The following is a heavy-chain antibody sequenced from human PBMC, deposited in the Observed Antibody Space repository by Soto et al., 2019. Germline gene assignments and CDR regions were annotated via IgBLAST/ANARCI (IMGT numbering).Heavy chain of an antibody. CDR2: MYFGGSF. V-gene: IGHV4-59*02. CDR3: AGSYYDSTGFAVDP. D-gene: IGHD3-22*01. CDR1: GASVSNGY. Sequence: QMQLQASGPGLVKPSETLSLTCNVSGASVSNGYWSWIRQPPGKRLEWIGFMYFGGSFNYNPSLTSRATIAVETSKNQFSMKWTSVAASDTAVYYCAGSYYDSTGFAVDPWGQGTLVTVSS. J-gene: IGHJ5*02.